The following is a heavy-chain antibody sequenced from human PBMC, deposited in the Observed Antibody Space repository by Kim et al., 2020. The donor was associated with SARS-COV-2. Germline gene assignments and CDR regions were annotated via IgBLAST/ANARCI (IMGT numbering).Heavy chain of an antibody. CDR1: GFTLSKAW. CDR3: TTGXYRLSVGYY. J-gene: IGHJ4*02. Sequence: GSLRLSCAASGFTLSKAWMSWVRQAPGKGLEWVGRIKSKTDGGTTDYAAPVKXRLTISRDDSKNTXYLQMHSLKIEDTAVYYCTTGXYRLSVGYYWGQGXXVTVSS. CDR2: IKSKTDGGTT. V-gene: IGHV3-15*01. D-gene: IGHD2-21*01.